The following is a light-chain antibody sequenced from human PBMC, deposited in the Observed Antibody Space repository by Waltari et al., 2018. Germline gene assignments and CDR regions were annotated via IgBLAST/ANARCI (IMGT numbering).Light chain of an antibody. J-gene: IGLJ2*01. CDR1: RSNIGADSD. CDR2: GNK. V-gene: IGLV1-40*01. Sequence: QSGLTQPPSVSGAPGQSVTISCLGTRSNIGADSDVHWYQVLPGPAPKLLLFGNKHRPSGVPDRFSGSKSGTSASLAITGLQAEDEADYYCQSYDSSLIASVFGGGTKLTVL. CDR3: QSYDSSLIASV.